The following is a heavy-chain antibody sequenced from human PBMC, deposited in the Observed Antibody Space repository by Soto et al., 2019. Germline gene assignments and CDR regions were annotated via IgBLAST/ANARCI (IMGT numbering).Heavy chain of an antibody. CDR3: AREENCSGGTCYSEYFHR. CDR1: GYLFTAYS. Sequence: ASVKVSCKASGYLFTAYSMHWVRLAPGQGLEWMGVVNPSGGSTKYAQNFQGRVTMARDTSTTTIYMELSSLRSDDTAIYYCAREENCSGGTCYSEYFHRWGQGTLVTVSS. CDR2: VNPSGGST. D-gene: IGHD2-15*01. J-gene: IGHJ1*01. V-gene: IGHV1-46*01.